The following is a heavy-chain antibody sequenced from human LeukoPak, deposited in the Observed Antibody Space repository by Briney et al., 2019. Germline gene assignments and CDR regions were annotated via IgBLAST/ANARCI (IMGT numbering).Heavy chain of an antibody. CDR1: GFTFSTYS. CDR3: ARDGNDYDSSGYWRPFDY. Sequence: GGSLRLSCAASGFTFSTYSMNWVRQAPGKGLEWVSAISGSSDYIYYADSVKGRFTISRDNAKNSLFLQMNSLRAEDTAVYYCARDGNDYDSSGYWRPFDYWGQGTLVTVSS. V-gene: IGHV3-21*01. D-gene: IGHD3-22*01. CDR2: ISGSSDYI. J-gene: IGHJ4*02.